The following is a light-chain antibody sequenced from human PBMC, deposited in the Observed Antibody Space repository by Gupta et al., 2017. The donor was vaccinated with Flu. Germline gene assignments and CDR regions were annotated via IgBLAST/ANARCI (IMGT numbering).Light chain of an antibody. CDR1: NSNIGSNA. Sequence: QSVLAQPPSASGTPGQRVTITCSGSNSNIGSNAVNWYQQVPGTSPKLLLYGSNKRPSGVPDRFAGSKSGTSAALAIRGLPSEEEADYYCAAWEDSRNGNYVFGTGTKVTVL. J-gene: IGLJ1*01. CDR3: AAWEDSRNGNYV. V-gene: IGLV1-44*01. CDR2: GSN.